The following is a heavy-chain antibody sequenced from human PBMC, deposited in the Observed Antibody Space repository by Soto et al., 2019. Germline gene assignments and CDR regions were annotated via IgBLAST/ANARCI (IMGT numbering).Heavy chain of an antibody. J-gene: IGHJ1*01. Sequence: EVQLVESGGVVVQPGGSLRLSCAASGFTFDDYTMHWVRQAPGKGLEWVSLISWDGGSTYYADSVKGRFTISRDNSKNSLYLQMNSLSTEDTALFYCANAQWLARCQHWGQGTLVTVSS. V-gene: IGHV3-43*01. CDR3: ANAQWLARCQH. D-gene: IGHD6-19*01. CDR2: ISWDGGST. CDR1: GFTFDDYT.